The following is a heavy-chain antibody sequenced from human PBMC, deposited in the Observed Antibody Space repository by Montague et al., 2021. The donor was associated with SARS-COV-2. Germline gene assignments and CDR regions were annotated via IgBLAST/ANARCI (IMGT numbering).Heavy chain of an antibody. V-gene: IGHV4-34*01. CDR2: INDSGST. D-gene: IGHD1-1*01. CDR3: ARWGPQTVTMIGLRGKSASDY. J-gene: IGHJ4*02. CDR1: GGSFSGYY. Sequence: SETLSLTCAVYGGSFSGYYWAWIRQSPGKGLEWIAEINDSGSTNYNLNPSLRSRVTISVDTSKSQFSLKLSSVSAADTGVYYCARWGPQTVTMIGLRGKSASDYWSQGTLVTVSS.